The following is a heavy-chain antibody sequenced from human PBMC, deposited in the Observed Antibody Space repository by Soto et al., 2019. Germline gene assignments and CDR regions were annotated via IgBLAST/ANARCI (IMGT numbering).Heavy chain of an antibody. CDR1: GFSFSDHY. CDR3: VTSLPSSKWSGFDS. J-gene: IGHJ4*02. Sequence: EVQLVESGGGLVRPGGSLRLSCAASGFSFSDHYMDWVRQAPGKGLEWVGRTRNKAYSFTTEYAPALKGRFTISRDDSEDSLYRQMNSLKTEDTSLYYCVTSLPSSKWSGFDSWGQGTLVTVSP. D-gene: IGHD6-13*01. V-gene: IGHV3-72*01. CDR2: TRNKAYSFTT.